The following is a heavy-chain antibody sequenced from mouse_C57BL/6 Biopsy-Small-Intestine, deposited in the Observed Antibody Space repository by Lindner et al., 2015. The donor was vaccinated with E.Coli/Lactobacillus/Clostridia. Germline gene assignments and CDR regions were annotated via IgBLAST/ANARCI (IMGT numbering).Heavy chain of an antibody. CDR1: GYTFISYA. CDR3: ARKDVNYFAMDY. CDR2: IYPGSGKT. J-gene: IGHJ4*01. Sequence: LQESGGELARSGASVKLSCKASGYTFISYAVYWVKQRTGQGLEWIGEIYPGSGKTYYNAKFKGKATLTADKSSNTAYMELRSLASEDSAVYFCARKDVNYFAMDYWGQGTSVTVSS. V-gene: IGHV1-81*01.